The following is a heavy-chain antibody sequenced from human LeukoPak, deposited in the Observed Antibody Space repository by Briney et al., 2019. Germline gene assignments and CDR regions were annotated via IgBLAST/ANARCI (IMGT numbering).Heavy chain of an antibody. V-gene: IGHV3-33*01. Sequence: PGGSLRLSCEASGFTFSTYGMHWVRQAPGKGLEWVAVIWYDGSNKNYADSVKGRFTISRDNSKNTLYLQMNSLRAEDTAVYYCACSRPRIAVAGPFDYWGQGTLVTVSS. CDR1: GFTFSTYG. J-gene: IGHJ4*02. D-gene: IGHD6-19*01. CDR2: IWYDGSNK. CDR3: ACSRPRIAVAGPFDY.